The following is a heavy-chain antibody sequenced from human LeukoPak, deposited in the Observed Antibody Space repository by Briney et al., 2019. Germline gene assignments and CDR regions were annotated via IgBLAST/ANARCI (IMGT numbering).Heavy chain of an antibody. D-gene: IGHD2-15*01. Sequence: SGGSLRLSCAASGFTFSSYWMHWVRQAPGKGLVWVSRINSDGSSTSYADSVKGRFTISRDNAKNTLYLQMNSLRAEDTAVYYCARGYCSGGGCYIGNYWGQGTLVTVSS. CDR2: INSDGSST. V-gene: IGHV3-74*01. CDR1: GFTFSSYW. J-gene: IGHJ4*02. CDR3: ARGYCSGGGCYIGNY.